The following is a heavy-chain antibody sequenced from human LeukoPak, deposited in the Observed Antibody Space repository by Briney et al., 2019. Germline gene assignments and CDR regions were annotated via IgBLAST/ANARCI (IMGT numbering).Heavy chain of an antibody. CDR3: ARGGVPGAANWFDP. Sequence: SETLSLTCTVSGASITNYYWNWIRQPAGKGLEWIGRIYTNGNTKYNPSLNSRVTMSVDTSKNQFSLRLSSVTAADTAVYYCARGGVPGAANWFDPWGQGTLVTVSS. D-gene: IGHD2-2*01. V-gene: IGHV4-4*07. CDR1: GASITNYY. J-gene: IGHJ5*02. CDR2: IYTNGNT.